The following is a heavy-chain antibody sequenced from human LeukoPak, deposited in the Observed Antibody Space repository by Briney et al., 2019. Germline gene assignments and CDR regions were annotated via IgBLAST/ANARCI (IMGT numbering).Heavy chain of an antibody. CDR1: GFTFSRYE. J-gene: IGHJ4*02. Sequence: GGSLRLSCAASGFTFSRYEMSWVRQAPGKGLEWLSYISSSGGTMYYADSVKGRLTISRDNAKNSLYLQMNSLRAEDTAVYYCARVGSLVHYFDYWGQGTLVTVSS. CDR2: ISSSGGTM. D-gene: IGHD2-8*02. CDR3: ARVGSLVHYFDY. V-gene: IGHV3-48*03.